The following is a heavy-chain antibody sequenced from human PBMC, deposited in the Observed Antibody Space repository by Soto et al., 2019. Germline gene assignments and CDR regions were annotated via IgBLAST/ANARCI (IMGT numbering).Heavy chain of an antibody. J-gene: IGHJ4*02. CDR3: ASSTNVRLLPKGGYFDY. CDR2: IYYSGST. V-gene: IGHV4-30-4*01. Sequence: SETLSLTCTVSGGSISSGDYYWSWIRQPPGKGLEWIGYIYYSGSTYYNPSLKSRVTISVDTSKNQFSLKLSSVTAADTAVYYCASSTNVRLLPKGGYFDYWGQGTLVTVSS. CDR1: GGSISSGDYY. D-gene: IGHD1-1*01.